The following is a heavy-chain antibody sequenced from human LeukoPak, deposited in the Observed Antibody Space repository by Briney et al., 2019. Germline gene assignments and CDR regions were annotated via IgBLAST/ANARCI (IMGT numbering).Heavy chain of an antibody. V-gene: IGHV4-59*01. CDR2: IYYSGST. CDR3: ARGDSSSWHRGYFDY. Sequence: PSETLSLTCTVSGGSINSYYWSWVRQPPGKGLEWIGYIYYSGSTNYNPSLKSRVTISVDTSKNQFSLKLSSVTAADTAVCYCARGDSSSWHRGYFDYWGQGTLVTVSS. D-gene: IGHD6-13*01. J-gene: IGHJ4*02. CDR1: GGSINSYY.